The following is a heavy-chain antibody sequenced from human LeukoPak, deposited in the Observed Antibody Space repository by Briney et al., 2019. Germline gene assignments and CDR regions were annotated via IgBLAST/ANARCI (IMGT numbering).Heavy chain of an antibody. CDR2: ISTSSSTI. D-gene: IGHD3-10*01. J-gene: IGHJ4*02. CDR3: VKVAKYYYGSETYYFFEH. CDR1: GFTFDDHG. V-gene: IGHV3-48*04. Sequence: GGSLRLSCAASGFTFDDHGMSWVRQAPGKGLEWVSYISTSSSTIYYADSVKGRFTISRDNAKNSLDLQMNSLRVEDAGIYYCVKVAKYYYGSETYYFFEHWGQGTPVTASS.